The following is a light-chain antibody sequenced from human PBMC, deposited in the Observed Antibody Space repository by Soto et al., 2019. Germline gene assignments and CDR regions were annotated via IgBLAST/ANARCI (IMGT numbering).Light chain of an antibody. V-gene: IGKV3-20*01. Sequence: EIVLMQSPGTLSLSPGERATLSCRASQSVSSSYLAWYQKKPGQAPRLLIFGTSSRATGIPDRFSGSGSGTDFTLTISRLEPEDFAVYYCHQYGTSPFTFGQGTRLEIK. CDR2: GTS. CDR1: QSVSSSY. CDR3: HQYGTSPFT. J-gene: IGKJ5*01.